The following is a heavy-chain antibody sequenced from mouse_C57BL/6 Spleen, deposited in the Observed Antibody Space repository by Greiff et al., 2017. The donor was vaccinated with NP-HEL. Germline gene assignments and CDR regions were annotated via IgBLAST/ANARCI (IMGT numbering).Heavy chain of an antibody. CDR3: ARDYYGSKFAN. CDR1: GFTFSDYG. Sequence: EVMLVESGGGLVKPGGSLKLSCAASGFTFSDYGMHWVRQAPEKGLEWVAYISSGSSTIYYADTVKGRFTISRDNAKNTLFLQMTSLRSEDTAMFYCARDYYGSKFANWDQGALVTVSA. D-gene: IGHD1-1*01. CDR2: ISSGSSTI. J-gene: IGHJ3*01. V-gene: IGHV5-17*01.